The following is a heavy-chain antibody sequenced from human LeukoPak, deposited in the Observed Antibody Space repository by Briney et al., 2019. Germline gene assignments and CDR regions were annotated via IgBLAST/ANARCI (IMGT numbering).Heavy chain of an antibody. D-gene: IGHD3-10*01. J-gene: IGHJ4*02. CDR1: GFTFSSYW. CDR2: IKQDGSEK. V-gene: IGHV3-7*01. CDR3: ARAQDCGSGSY. Sequence: LPGGSLTLSCAASGFTFSSYWMSWVRQAPGKGLEWVANIKQDGSEKYYVDSVKGRFTISRDNAENSLFLQMNSLRAEDTAVYYCARAQDCGSGSYWGQGTLVTVSS.